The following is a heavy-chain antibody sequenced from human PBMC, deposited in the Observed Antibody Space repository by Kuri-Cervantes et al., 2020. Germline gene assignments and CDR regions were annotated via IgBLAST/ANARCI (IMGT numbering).Heavy chain of an antibody. CDR1: GYTFTGHY. CDR2: IGPSGDFT. J-gene: IGHJ3*02. D-gene: IGHD2-2*01. CDR3: ARPSYCSSTSCLPGAFDI. Sequence: ASVKVSCKASGYTFTGHYMHCVRQAPGQGLEWMGMIGPSGDFTSYAQKFQGRLTMTRDTSTSTAYMELSSLRSEDTAVYYCARPSYCSSTSCLPGAFDIWGQGTMVTVSS. V-gene: IGHV1-46*01.